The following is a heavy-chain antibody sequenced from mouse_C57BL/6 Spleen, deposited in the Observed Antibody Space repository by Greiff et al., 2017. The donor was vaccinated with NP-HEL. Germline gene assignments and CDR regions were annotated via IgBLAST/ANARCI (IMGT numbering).Heavy chain of an antibody. D-gene: IGHD1-1*01. CDR2: IDPANGNT. J-gene: IGHJ4*01. CDR3: ARGAFYCGSSYVGAMDY. Sequence: EVQLQQSVAELVRPGASVKLSCTASGFNIKNTYMHWVKQRPEQGLEWIGRIDPANGNTKYAPKFQGKATITADTSSNTAYLQLSSLTSEDTAIYYCARGAFYCGSSYVGAMDYWGQGTSVTVSS. CDR1: GFNIKNTY. V-gene: IGHV14-3*01.